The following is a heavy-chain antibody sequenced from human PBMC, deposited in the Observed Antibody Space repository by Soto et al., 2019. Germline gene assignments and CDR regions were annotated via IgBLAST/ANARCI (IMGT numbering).Heavy chain of an antibody. D-gene: IGHD6-6*01. Sequence: QEQLQESGPGLVKPSETLTLSCTVSPGSISSSYWSWIRQPPGKGLEWIGHVAYSGTTKYNPSLKGRGSISVSSSKRQFSLRLSSVTAADTAVYYCAREARDYYFDYWGQGILVTVSS. CDR2: VAYSGTT. CDR1: PGSISSSY. J-gene: IGHJ4*02. CDR3: AREARDYYFDY. V-gene: IGHV4-59*01.